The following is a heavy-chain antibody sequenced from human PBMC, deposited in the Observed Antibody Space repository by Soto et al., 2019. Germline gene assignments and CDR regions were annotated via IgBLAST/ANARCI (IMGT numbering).Heavy chain of an antibody. D-gene: IGHD3-10*01. V-gene: IGHV3-21*01. CDR3: ASTFGELPRESDY. CDR2: ISSSSSYI. CDR1: GLTFSSYS. J-gene: IGHJ4*02. Sequence: GGSLRLSCAASGLTFSSYSMNWVRQAPGKGLEWVSSISSSSSYIYYADSVKGRFTISRDNAKNSLYLQMNSLRAEDTAVYYCASTFGELPRESDYRAQRTPVTVSS.